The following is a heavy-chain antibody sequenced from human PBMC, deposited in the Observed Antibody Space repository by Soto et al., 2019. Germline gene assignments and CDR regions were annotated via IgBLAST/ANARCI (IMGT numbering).Heavy chain of an antibody. J-gene: IGHJ4*02. CDR3: VIPPFYATGWQIDY. CDR1: GGSIGSRSYH. V-gene: IGHV4-39*05. D-gene: IGHD2-2*01. Sequence: PSETPSLTCTVSGGSIGSRSYHWGWIRQPPGKGLEWIGRIYNSVSTYYNASLKSRVSISIDTSKNQFSLKLTSVTAADTAVYSCVIPPFYATGWQIDYCGQGALVTVSS. CDR2: IYNSVST.